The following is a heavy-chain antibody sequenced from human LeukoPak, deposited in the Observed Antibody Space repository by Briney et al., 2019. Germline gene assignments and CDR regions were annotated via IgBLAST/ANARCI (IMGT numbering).Heavy chain of an antibody. V-gene: IGHV3-21*01. CDR3: ARERASSSWTLFGY. J-gene: IGHJ4*02. D-gene: IGHD6-13*01. Sequence: GGSLRLSCAASGFTFSSYIMNWVRQAPGKGLEGVSSISSSSSYIYYADSVKGRFTISRDDAKNSLYLQMNSLIAEDTAVYYCARERASSSWTLFGYWGQGTLVTVSS. CDR1: GFTFSSYI. CDR2: ISSSSSYI.